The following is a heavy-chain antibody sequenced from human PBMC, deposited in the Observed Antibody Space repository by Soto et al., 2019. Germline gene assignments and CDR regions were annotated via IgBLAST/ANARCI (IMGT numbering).Heavy chain of an antibody. CDR2: INAGNGNT. CDR1: GYTFTSYA. V-gene: IGHV1-3*01. Sequence: ASVKVSCKASGYTFTSYAMHWLRQSPGQRLEWMGWINAGNGNTKYSQKFQGRVTITRDTSASTAYMELSSLRSEDTAVYYCARVGSLYCGGDCYIFDYWGQGTLVTVSS. CDR3: ARVGSLYCGGDCYIFDY. D-gene: IGHD2-21*02. J-gene: IGHJ4*02.